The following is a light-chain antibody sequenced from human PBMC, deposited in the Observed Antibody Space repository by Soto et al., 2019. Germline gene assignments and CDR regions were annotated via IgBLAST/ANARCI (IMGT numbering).Light chain of an antibody. CDR1: QSISTW. CDR2: EAT. CDR3: QQYSTYWT. V-gene: IGKV1-5*01. J-gene: IGKJ1*01. Sequence: DIQMTQSPSTLSASVGDRVTITCRASQSISTWLAWYQQKPGKAPKLRIFEATTLETGVPSRFSGSGSVTDFALTITSLQPDDLATYYCQQYSTYWTFGQGTKVEVK.